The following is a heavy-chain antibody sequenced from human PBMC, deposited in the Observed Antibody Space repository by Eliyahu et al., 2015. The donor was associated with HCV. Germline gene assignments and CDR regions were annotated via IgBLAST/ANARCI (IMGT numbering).Heavy chain of an antibody. V-gene: IGHV3-23*01. CDR3: AKLGGGGAKGGYFDY. Sequence: EVQLLESGGGLVQPGGSLXLSCAASGFPFSSYAVGGVRQAPGKGLGXVSAISGSGGSTYYADSVKGRFTISRDNSKNTLYLQMNSLRAEDTAVYYCAKLGGGGAKGGYFDYWGQGTLVTVSS. CDR2: ISGSGGST. CDR1: GFPFSSYA. J-gene: IGHJ4*02. D-gene: IGHD3-16*01.